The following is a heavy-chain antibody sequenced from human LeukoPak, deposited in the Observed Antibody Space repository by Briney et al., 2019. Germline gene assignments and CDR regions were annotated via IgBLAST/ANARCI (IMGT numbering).Heavy chain of an antibody. CDR1: GGPISSYY. V-gene: IGHV4-59*12. D-gene: IGHD6-13*01. CDR2: IYDSGTT. CDR3: ARGYSSSWRHAFDI. J-gene: IGHJ3*02. Sequence: SETLSLTCTVSGGPISSYYWSWIRQHPGKGLDSIGYIYDSGTTHYNPSLKSRVTISVDTSKNQFSLRLSSVTAADTAVYYCARGYSSSWRHAFDIWGQGTMVTGSS.